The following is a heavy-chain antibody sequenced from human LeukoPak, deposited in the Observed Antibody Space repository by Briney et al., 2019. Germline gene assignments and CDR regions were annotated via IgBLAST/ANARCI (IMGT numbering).Heavy chain of an antibody. D-gene: IGHD3-22*01. CDR2: INAGSGDT. Sequence: GASVKVSCKASGYTFTSYYMHWVRQAPGERLEWMGWINAGSGDTKYTQKFQGRVTITRDTSASTAYMELSSLRSEETALYYCARDLMEDYDSSGYYLGAFDIWGQGTMVTVSS. CDR1: GYTFTSYY. J-gene: IGHJ3*02. V-gene: IGHV1-3*01. CDR3: ARDLMEDYDSSGYYLGAFDI.